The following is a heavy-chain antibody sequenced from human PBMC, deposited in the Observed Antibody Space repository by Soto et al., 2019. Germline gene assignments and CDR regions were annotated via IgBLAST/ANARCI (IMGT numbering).Heavy chain of an antibody. J-gene: IGHJ4*02. CDR3: ARDVVYYDSSGYYHYFDY. Sequence: SETLSLTCTVSGGSISSHYWSWIRQPPGKGLEWIGYIYYSGSTNYNPSLKSRVTISVDTSKNQFSLKLSSVTAADTAVYYCARDVVYYDSSGYYHYFDYWGQGTLVTVSS. D-gene: IGHD3-22*01. V-gene: IGHV4-59*11. CDR1: GGSISSHY. CDR2: IYYSGST.